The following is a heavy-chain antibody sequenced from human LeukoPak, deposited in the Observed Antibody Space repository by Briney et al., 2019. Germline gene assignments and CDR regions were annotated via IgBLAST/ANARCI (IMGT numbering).Heavy chain of an antibody. CDR2: IRYDGSNK. CDR1: GFTLSSYG. CDR3: PREEYYFDY. J-gene: IGHJ4*02. V-gene: IGHV3-30*02. Sequence: PGGSLRLSCAAPGFTLSSYGMHWVRQAPGKGLEWVAFIRYDGSNKYYADSVKGRFTISRDNAKNSLYLQMNSLRAEDTAVYYCPREEYYFDYWGQGTLVTVSS.